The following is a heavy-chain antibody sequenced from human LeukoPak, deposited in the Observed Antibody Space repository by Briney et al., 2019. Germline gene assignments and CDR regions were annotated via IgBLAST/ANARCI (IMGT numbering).Heavy chain of an antibody. V-gene: IGHV3-21*01. Sequence: GGSLRLSCAASGFTFSSYSMNWVRQAPGKGLEWVSSISSSSSYIYYADSVKGRFTISRDNAKNSLYLQMNSLRAEDTAVYYCARGLRGGYSYLFDPWGQGTLVTVSS. D-gene: IGHD5-18*01. CDR3: ARGLRGGYSYLFDP. CDR1: GFTFSSYS. J-gene: IGHJ5*02. CDR2: ISSSSSYI.